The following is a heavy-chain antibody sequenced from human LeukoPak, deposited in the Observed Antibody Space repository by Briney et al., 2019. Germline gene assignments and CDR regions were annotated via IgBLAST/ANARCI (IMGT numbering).Heavy chain of an antibody. CDR2: ISWNSGSI. CDR3: AKEGSGYYSNPFDY. D-gene: IGHD3-22*01. CDR1: GFTFSSYA. Sequence: GGSLRLSCAASGFTFSSYAMSWVRQAPGKGLEWVSGISWNSGSIGYADSVKGRFTISRDNAKNSLYLQMNSLRAEDTALYYCAKEGSGYYSNPFDYWGQGTLVTVSS. V-gene: IGHV3-9*01. J-gene: IGHJ4*02.